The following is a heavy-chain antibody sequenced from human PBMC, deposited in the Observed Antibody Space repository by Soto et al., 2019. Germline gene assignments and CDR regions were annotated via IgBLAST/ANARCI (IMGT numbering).Heavy chain of an antibody. CDR3: VYRTPAGALHN. Sequence: QITLKESGPALVKPTQTLTLTCTFSGFSLTTSGVGVGWIRQPPGKALEWLALIYWDDDERYTPSLKSRLTITKDTSKNQVVLTMTNMDPVDTAKYYCVYRTPAGALHNWGQGTLVTVSS. CDR1: GFSLTTSGVG. V-gene: IGHV2-5*02. D-gene: IGHD2-15*01. J-gene: IGHJ4*02. CDR2: IYWDDDE.